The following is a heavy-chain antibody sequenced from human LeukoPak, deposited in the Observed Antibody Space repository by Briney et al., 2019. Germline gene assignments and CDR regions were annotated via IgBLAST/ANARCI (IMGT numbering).Heavy chain of an antibody. CDR3: ARDRQTRYCSGGSCYQYYYYYYGMDV. V-gene: IGHV4-39*02. CDR2: VYYSGST. J-gene: IGHJ6*02. Sequence: SETLSLTCAVSGGSISSGSYYWGWIRQPPGKGLEWIGSVYYSGSTYYNPSLKSRVTISVDTSRNQFSMKLSSVTAADTAVYYCARDRQTRYCSGGSCYQYYYYYYGMDVWGQGTTVTVSS. CDR1: GGSISSGSYY. D-gene: IGHD2-15*01.